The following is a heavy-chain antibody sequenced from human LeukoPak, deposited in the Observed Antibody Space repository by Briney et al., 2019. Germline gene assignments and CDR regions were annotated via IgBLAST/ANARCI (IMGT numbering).Heavy chain of an antibody. V-gene: IGHV3-21*01. D-gene: IGHD3-10*01. CDR3: ARESYYYGSGSYYNDY. CDR1: GFTFSSYS. Sequence: GGSLRLSCAASGFTFSSYSMNWVRQAPGKGLEWVSSISSSSSYIYYADSVKGRFTISRDNAKNSLYLQMNSLRAEDTAVYYCARESYYYGSGSYYNDYWGQGTLVTVSS. CDR2: ISSSSSYI. J-gene: IGHJ4*02.